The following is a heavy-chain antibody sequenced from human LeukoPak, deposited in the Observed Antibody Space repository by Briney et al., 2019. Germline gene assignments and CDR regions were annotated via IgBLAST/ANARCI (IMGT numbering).Heavy chain of an antibody. CDR1: GGSISSYY. CDR2: IYYSGST. V-gene: IGHV4-39*07. CDR3: ARESIAAAAD. J-gene: IGHJ4*02. Sequence: SETLSLTCTVSGGSISSYYWSWIRQPPGKGLEWIGSIYYSGSTYYNPSLKSRVTISVDRSKNQFSLKLSSVTAADTAVYYCARESIAAAADWGQGTLVTVSS. D-gene: IGHD6-13*01.